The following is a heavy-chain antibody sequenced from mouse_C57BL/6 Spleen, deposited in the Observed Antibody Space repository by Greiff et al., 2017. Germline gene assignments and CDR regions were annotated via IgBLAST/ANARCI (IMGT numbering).Heavy chain of an antibody. CDR1: GYTFTDYE. Sequence: QVQLQQSGAELVRPGASVTLSCKASGYTFTDYEMHWVKQTPVHGLEWIGAIDPETGGTAYNQKFKGKAILTADKSSSTAYMELRSLTSEDSAVYDCTRKLGRVYYAMDYGGQGTSVTVAS. J-gene: IGHJ4*01. CDR2: IDPETGGT. D-gene: IGHD4-1*01. V-gene: IGHV1-15*01. CDR3: TRKLGRVYYAMDY.